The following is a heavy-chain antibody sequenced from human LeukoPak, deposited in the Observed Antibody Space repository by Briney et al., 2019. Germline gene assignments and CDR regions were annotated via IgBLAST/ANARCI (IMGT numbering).Heavy chain of an antibody. CDR2: IYYSGST. J-gene: IGHJ4*02. V-gene: IGHV4-39*01. CDR3: ARLLWFGELSYFDY. CDR1: GGSISSSSYY. D-gene: IGHD3-10*01. Sequence: SETLSLTCTVSGGSISSSSYYWGWIRQPPGKGLEWIGSIYYSGSTYYNPSLKSRVTISVDSSKNQFSLKLSSVTAADTAVYYCARLLWFGELSYFDYWGREPWSPSPQ.